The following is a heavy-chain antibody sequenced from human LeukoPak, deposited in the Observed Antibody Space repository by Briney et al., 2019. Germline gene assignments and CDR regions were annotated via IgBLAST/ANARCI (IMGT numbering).Heavy chain of an antibody. Sequence: SETLSLTCAVYGGSFSGYYWSWIRQPPGKGLEWIGEINHSGSTNYNPSLKSRVTISVDTSKNQFSLKLSSVTAADTAVYYCARGAIAAAGTDDVLGPSFDYWGQGTLVAVSS. CDR3: ARGAIAAAGTDDVLGPSFDY. CDR1: GGSFSGYY. D-gene: IGHD6-13*01. J-gene: IGHJ4*02. CDR2: INHSGST. V-gene: IGHV4-34*01.